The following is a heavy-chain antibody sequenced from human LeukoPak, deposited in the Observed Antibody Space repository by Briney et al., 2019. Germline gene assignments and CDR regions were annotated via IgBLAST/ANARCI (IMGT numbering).Heavy chain of an antibody. Sequence: GGSLRLSCAASGFTFSSYSMNWVRQAPGKGLEWVSSISSSSSYIYYADSVKGRFTISRDNAKNSLYLQMNSLRAEDTAVYYCARESIIPGYSSKIDPWGPGTLVTVSS. V-gene: IGHV3-21*01. CDR3: ARESIIPGYSSKIDP. CDR2: ISSSSSYI. CDR1: GFTFSSYS. D-gene: IGHD6-13*01. J-gene: IGHJ5*02.